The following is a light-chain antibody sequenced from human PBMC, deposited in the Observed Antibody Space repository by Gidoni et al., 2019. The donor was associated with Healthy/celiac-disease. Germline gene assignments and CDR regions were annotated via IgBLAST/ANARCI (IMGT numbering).Light chain of an antibody. CDR3: MQALQTPYT. CDR1: QSLLHSNGYNY. J-gene: IGKJ2*01. Sequence: DIVMTQSPLSLPVTPGEPASISCRSSQSLLHSNGYNYLDWYLQKPGQSPQLLIYLGSNRASGVPDRFSGSGSGTDFTLKIRRMEAEDVGVYYCMQALQTPYTFGQXTKLEIK. CDR2: LGS. V-gene: IGKV2-28*01.